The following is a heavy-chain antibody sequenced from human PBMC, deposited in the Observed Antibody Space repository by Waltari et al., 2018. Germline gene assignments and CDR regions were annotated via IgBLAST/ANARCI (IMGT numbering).Heavy chain of an antibody. V-gene: IGHV3-30-3*01. CDR1: GFSFRTYP. CDR2: VRFDGNLS. Sequence: GQLVETGGGVVQPGRSLRLSCEVSGFSFRTYPMHWVRQAPGKGLDGLAVVRFDGNLSYHADSVKGRVTISGDNSESTLYLQMNSLRAEATAVYFCARVHRGDASFYYHMDVWGRRPTLNVS. J-gene: IGHJ6*03. D-gene: IGHD2-2*01. CDR3: ARVHRGDASFYYHMDV.